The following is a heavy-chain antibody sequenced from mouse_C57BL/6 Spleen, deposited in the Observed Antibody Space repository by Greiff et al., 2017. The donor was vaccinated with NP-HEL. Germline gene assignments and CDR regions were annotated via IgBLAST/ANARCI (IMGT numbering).Heavy chain of an antibody. CDR1: GFNIKDYY. D-gene: IGHD2-2*01. Sequence: EVQLQQSGAELVRPGASVKLSCTASGFNIKDYYMHWVKQRPEQGLEWIGRIDPEDGDTEYAPKFQGKDTMTADTSSNTAYLQLSSLTSEDTAVYYWTTPIYYGYDGWYFDVWGTGTTVTVSS. V-gene: IGHV14-1*01. J-gene: IGHJ1*03. CDR3: TTPIYYGYDGWYFDV. CDR2: IDPEDGDT.